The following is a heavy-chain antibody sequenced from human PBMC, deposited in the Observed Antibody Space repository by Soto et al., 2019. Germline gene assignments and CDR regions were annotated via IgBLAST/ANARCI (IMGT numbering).Heavy chain of an antibody. V-gene: IGHV2-5*02. CDR1: GFSLSTSGVG. D-gene: IGHD1-26*01. J-gene: IGHJ3*02. CDR3: AHTARGSYTGGGGAFDI. CDR2: IYWDDDK. Sequence: QITLKESGPTLVKPTQTLTLTCTFSGFSLSTSGVGVGWVRQPPGKALEWLALIYWDDDKRYSPSLKSRHTNTKDNSKNQVVHTMTNMDPVDTATYCCAHTARGSYTGGGGAFDIWGQGTMVTVSS.